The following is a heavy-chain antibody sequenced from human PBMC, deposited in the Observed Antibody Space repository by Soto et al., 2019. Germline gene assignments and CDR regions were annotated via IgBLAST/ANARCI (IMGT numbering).Heavy chain of an antibody. V-gene: IGHV3-23*01. CDR3: AKGRGGSGSLTLRVDF. D-gene: IGHD3-10*01. Sequence: EVQLLESGGGLVQPGGSLRLSCAASGFTFNNYAMSWVRQAPGKGLEWVSAISGGGDTTSYADSVKGRFTVSRDGSKNTLYLQMNSLRAEDTAVYYCAKGRGGSGSLTLRVDFWGQGTLVTVSS. J-gene: IGHJ4*02. CDR1: GFTFNNYA. CDR2: ISGGGDTT.